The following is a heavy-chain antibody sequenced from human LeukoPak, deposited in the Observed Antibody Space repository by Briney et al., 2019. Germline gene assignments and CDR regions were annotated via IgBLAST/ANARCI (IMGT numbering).Heavy chain of an antibody. CDR3: AKNRGVLRNFDCFDY. D-gene: IGHD3-9*01. CDR2: ISGSADST. V-gene: IGHV3-23*01. CDR1: GFAYRSYG. Sequence: GGSLRLSCAVSGFAYRSYGMSWVRQAPGKGLEWVSAISGSADSTYYADSVKGRFTISRDNSKNTLYLQLNSLRAEDTAVYYCAKNRGVLRNFDCFDYWGQGTLVTVSS. J-gene: IGHJ4*02.